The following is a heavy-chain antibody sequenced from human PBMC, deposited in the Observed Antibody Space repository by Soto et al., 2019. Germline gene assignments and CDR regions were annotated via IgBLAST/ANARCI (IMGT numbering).Heavy chain of an antibody. D-gene: IGHD3-16*01. V-gene: IGHV4-30-4*01. CDR1: GGSISSGDYY. CDR3: AGGLGAWGYFDL. J-gene: IGHJ2*01. Sequence: QVQLQESGPGLVKPSQTLSLTCTVSGGSISSGDYYWSWIRQPPGKGLEWIGYIYYSGSTYYNPSLKSRVTISVATSKNQCSLELSSVTAADPAVYYCAGGLGAWGYFDLWGRGTLVTVSS. CDR2: IYYSGST.